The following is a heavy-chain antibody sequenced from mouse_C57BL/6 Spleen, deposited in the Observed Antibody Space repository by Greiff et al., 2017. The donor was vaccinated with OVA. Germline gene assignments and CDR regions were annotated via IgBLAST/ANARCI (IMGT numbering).Heavy chain of an antibody. V-gene: IGHV1-26*01. CDR2: INPNNGGT. Sequence: EVQLQQSGPELVKPGASVKISCKASGYTFTDYYMNWVKQSHGKSLEWIGDINPNNGGTSYNQKFKGKATLTVDKSSSTAYMELRSLTSEDSAVYYCARGDDGYYGFAYWAKGLWSLSLQ. J-gene: IGHJ3*01. CDR3: ARGDDGYYGFAY. D-gene: IGHD2-3*01. CDR1: GYTFTDYY.